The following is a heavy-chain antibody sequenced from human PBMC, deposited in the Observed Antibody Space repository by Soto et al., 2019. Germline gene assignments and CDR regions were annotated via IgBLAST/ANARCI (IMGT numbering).Heavy chain of an antibody. Sequence: ASVKVSCKASGYTFTGYYMHWVRQAPGQGLEWMGWINPNSGGTNYAQKFQGWVTMTRDTSISAAYMELSRLRSDDTAVYYCARDFSRLSNRAANWFDPWGQGTLVTAPQ. CDR3: ARDFSRLSNRAANWFDP. CDR2: INPNSGGT. CDR1: GYTFTGYY. J-gene: IGHJ5*02. D-gene: IGHD3-3*01. V-gene: IGHV1-2*04.